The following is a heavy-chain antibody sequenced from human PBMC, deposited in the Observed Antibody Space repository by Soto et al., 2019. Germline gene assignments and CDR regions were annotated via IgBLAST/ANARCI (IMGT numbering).Heavy chain of an antibody. CDR3: AREIRMRLSYYDSSGYYGFGAFDI. V-gene: IGHV1-69*13. CDR2: IIPIFGTA. J-gene: IGHJ3*02. D-gene: IGHD3-22*01. Sequence: SVKVSCKASGGTFSSYAISWVRQAPGQGLEWMGGIIPIFGTANYAQKFQGRVTITADESTSTAYMELSSLRSEDTAVYYCAREIRMRLSYYDSSGYYGFGAFDIWGQGTMVTVSS. CDR1: GGTFSSYA.